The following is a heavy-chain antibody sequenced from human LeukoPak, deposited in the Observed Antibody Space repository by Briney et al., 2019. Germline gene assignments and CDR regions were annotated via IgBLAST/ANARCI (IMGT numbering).Heavy chain of an antibody. V-gene: IGHV4-34*01. CDR2: INHSGST. CDR3: ARGASASGAYYDYVWGSYRYSLIYDY. J-gene: IGHJ4*02. D-gene: IGHD3-16*02. Sequence: SETLSLTCAVYGGAFSGYYWSWIRQPPGKGLEWIGEINHSGSTNYNPSLKSRVTISVDTSKNQFSLKLSSVTAADTAVYYCARGASASGAYYDYVWGSYRYSLIYDYWGQGTLVTVSS. CDR1: GGAFSGYY.